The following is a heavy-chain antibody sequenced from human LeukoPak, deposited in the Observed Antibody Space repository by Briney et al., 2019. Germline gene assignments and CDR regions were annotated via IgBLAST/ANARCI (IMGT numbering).Heavy chain of an antibody. CDR3: AKIGRSSSWSKLGWFDP. D-gene: IGHD6-13*01. CDR2: ISGSGGST. J-gene: IGHJ5*02. CDR1: GFTFSSYA. V-gene: IGHV3-23*01. Sequence: PGGSLRLSCAASGFTFSSYAMSWGRQAPGKGLEWVSAISGSGGSTYYADSVKGRFTISRDNSKNTLYLQMNSLRAEDTAVYYCAKIGRSSSWSKLGWFDPWGQGTLVTVSS.